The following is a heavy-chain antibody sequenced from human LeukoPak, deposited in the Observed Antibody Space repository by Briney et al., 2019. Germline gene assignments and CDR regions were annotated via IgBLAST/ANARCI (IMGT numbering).Heavy chain of an antibody. V-gene: IGHV3-49*04. CDR2: IRSKAYGGTT. D-gene: IGHD2-15*01. Sequence: GGSLRLSCTASGFAFGDYAMSWVRQAPGKGLEWVGFIRSKAYGGTTEYAASVKGRFTISRDDSKSIAYLQMNSLKTEDTAVYYCTRDRVAGDAFDIWGQGTMVTVSS. J-gene: IGHJ3*02. CDR1: GFAFGDYA. CDR3: TRDRVAGDAFDI.